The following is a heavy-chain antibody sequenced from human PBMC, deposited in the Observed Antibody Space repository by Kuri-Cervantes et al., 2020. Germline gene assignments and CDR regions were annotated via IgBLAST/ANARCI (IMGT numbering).Heavy chain of an antibody. V-gene: IGHV1-69*06. D-gene: IGHD6-19*01. J-gene: IGHJ6*03. Sequence: SVKVSCKASGGTFSSYAISWVRQAPGQGLEWMGGIIPIFGTANYAQKFQGRVTITADKSTSTAYMELSSLRSEDTAVYYCARGGYSSSGWPYYYYYYMDVWGKGTTVTVSS. CDR2: IIPIFGTA. CDR3: ARGGYSSSGWPYYYYYYMDV. CDR1: GGTFSSYA.